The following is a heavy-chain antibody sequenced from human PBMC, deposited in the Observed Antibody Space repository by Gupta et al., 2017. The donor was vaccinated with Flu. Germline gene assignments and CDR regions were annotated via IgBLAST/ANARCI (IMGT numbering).Heavy chain of an antibody. CDR3: ARGVFLDV. Sequence: LRLACAASGFNFGDYYMTWIRQAPGKGLEWVSHISSRDTIYYGDSVQGRFTISRDNSKNSVYLQMNNLRAEDTAVYFCARGVFLDVWGQGTTVTVS. CDR2: ISSRDTI. J-gene: IGHJ6*02. V-gene: IGHV3-11*01. CDR1: GFNFGDYY.